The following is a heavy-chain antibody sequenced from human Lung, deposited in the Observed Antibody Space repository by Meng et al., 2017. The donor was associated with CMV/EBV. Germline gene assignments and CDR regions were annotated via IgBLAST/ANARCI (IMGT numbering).Heavy chain of an antibody. J-gene: IGHJ4*02. CDR2: IDTSSSYI. CDR1: GFTFSSYN. CDR3: VRRAQGDY. Sequence: SLRLSCEASGFTFSSYNMNWVRQAPGKGLEWVSSIDTSSSYIYYADSVKGRFTISRDNAKNSLYLQMNSLRAEDTALYYCVRRAQGDYWGQGTLVTVPQ. V-gene: IGHV3-21*01.